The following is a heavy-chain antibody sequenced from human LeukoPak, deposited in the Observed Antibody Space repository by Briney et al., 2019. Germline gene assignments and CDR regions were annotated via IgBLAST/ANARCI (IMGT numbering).Heavy chain of an antibody. CDR3: ARGDWNYYFTS. CDR2: IFYGGNT. J-gene: IGHJ4*02. V-gene: IGHV4-30-4*01. CDR1: GASITGSNSY. D-gene: IGHD1-7*01. Sequence: SQTLSLTCTVSGASITGSNSYWTWIRQSPGKGLEWIGYIFYGGNTLYNPSLESRVTISLNTSKNQFSLKLTTVTAAGTAVYYCARGDWNYYFTSWGQGALVTVSS.